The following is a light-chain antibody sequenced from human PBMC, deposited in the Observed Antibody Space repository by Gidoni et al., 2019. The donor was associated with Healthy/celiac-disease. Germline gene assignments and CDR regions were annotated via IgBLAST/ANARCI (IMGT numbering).Light chain of an antibody. J-gene: IGKJ1*01. CDR2: GAS. V-gene: IGKV3-20*01. CDR1: QSVSSSY. Sequence: EIVLTQSPGTLSLSPGERATLSCRASQSVSSSYLAWYQQKPGQAPRRLIDGASSRATGIPDRFSGSGSGTDFTLTISRLEPEDFAVYYCQQYGSSSWTFGQGTKVEIK. CDR3: QQYGSSSWT.